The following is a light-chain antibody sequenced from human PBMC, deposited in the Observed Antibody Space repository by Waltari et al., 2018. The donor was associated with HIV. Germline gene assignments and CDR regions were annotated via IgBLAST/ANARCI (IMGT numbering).Light chain of an antibody. J-gene: IGKJ2*01. CDR3: QQYGSSPPYT. CDR1: QSVSSSY. Sequence: EIVLTQSPGTLSLSPGERATLSCRASQSVSSSYLAWYQQKPGQAPRLLIYGASSRATGSPDRFSGSGSGTDFTLTIGRLEPEDFAVYYCQQYGSSPPYTFGQGTKLEIK. CDR2: GAS. V-gene: IGKV3-20*01.